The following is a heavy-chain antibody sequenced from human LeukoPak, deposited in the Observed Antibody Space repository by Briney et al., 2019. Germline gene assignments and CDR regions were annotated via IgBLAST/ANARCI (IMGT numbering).Heavy chain of an antibody. CDR2: INPNSGGT. CDR1: GYTFTGYY. CDR3: ASCSEIQEYSSSRPHYFDY. V-gene: IGHV1-2*02. Sequence: GASVKVSCKASGYTFTGYYMHWVRQAPGQGLEWMGWINPNSGGTNYAQKFQGRVTMTRDTSISTAYMELSRLRSDDTAVYYCASCSEIQEYSSSRPHYFDYWGQGTLVTVSS. J-gene: IGHJ4*02. D-gene: IGHD6-6*01.